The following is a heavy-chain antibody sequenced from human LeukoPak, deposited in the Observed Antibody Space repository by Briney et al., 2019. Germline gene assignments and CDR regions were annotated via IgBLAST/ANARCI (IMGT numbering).Heavy chain of an antibody. CDR2: IYHSGST. J-gene: IGHJ4*02. D-gene: IGHD3-16*02. Sequence: SETLSLTCAVSGGSISSGGYSWSWIRQPPGKGLEWIGSIYHSGSTYYNPSLKSRVTISLDRSKNHFSLNLSSVTAADTAVYYCAGSHYDYVWGSYRPFDYWGQGTLVTVSS. V-gene: IGHV4-30-2*01. CDR1: GGSISSGGYS. CDR3: AGSHYDYVWGSYRPFDY.